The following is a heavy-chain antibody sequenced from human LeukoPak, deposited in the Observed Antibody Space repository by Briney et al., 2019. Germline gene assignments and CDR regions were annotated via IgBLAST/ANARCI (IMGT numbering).Heavy chain of an antibody. CDR2: INPNSGGT. J-gene: IGHJ4*02. CDR1: GYTFTGYY. Sequence: ASVKVSCKASGYTFTGYYMHWVRQAPGQGLEWMGRINPNSGGTNYAQKFQGMVTMTRDTSISTAYMELSRLRSDDTAVYYCARDSLEWLSFDYWGQGTLVTVSS. V-gene: IGHV1-2*06. CDR3: ARDSLEWLSFDY. D-gene: IGHD3-3*01.